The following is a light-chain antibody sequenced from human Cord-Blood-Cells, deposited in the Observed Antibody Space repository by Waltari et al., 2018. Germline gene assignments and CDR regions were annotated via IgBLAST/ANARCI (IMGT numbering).Light chain of an antibody. CDR1: QSISSY. CDR2: AAS. V-gene: IGKV1-39*01. J-gene: IGKJ2*01. Sequence: DIQMTQSPSPLSASVRDRVNITCRASQSISSYLNWYQQKPGKAPKLLIYAASSLQSGVPSRFSGSGSGTDFTLTISSLQPEDFATYYCQQSYSTPYTFGQGTKLEIK. CDR3: QQSYSTPYT.